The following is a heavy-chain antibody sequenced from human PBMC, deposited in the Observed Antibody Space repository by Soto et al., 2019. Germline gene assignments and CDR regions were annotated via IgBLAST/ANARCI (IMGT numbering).Heavy chain of an antibody. V-gene: IGHV3-23*01. Sequence: TGGSLRLSCAASGFTFSSYAMSWVRQAPGKGLEWVSAISGSGGSTYYADSVKGRFTISRDNSKNTLYLQMNSLRAEDTAVYYCAKDETMIVVVILNFDYWGQGTLVTVSS. D-gene: IGHD3-22*01. J-gene: IGHJ4*02. CDR3: AKDETMIVVVILNFDY. CDR2: ISGSGGST. CDR1: GFTFSSYA.